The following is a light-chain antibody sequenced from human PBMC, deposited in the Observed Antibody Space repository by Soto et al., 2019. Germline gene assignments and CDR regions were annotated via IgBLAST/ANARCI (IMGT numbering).Light chain of an antibody. CDR3: QQSYNSPQT. V-gene: IGKV1-39*01. CDR2: AAS. J-gene: IGKJ1*01. Sequence: DIQMTQSPSSLSASVGDRVSITCRTSQSVSIYVNCYQQKPGKAPILLIYAASSLQSGVPSRFSGSGSGTDFTLTISSLQPEDFATYSCQQSYNSPQTFGRGTKVDI. CDR1: QSVSIY.